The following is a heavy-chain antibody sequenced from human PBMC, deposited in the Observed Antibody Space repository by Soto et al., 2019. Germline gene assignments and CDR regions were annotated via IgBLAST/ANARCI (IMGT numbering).Heavy chain of an antibody. CDR3: ATDLSMGGFGP. J-gene: IGHJ5*02. CDR1: GFSFRNYA. CDR2: IPHDGGNK. V-gene: IGHV3-30*03. D-gene: IGHD3-16*01. Sequence: QVQLVESGGGVVQPGRSLRISCSASGFSFRNYAMHWVRQAPGKGLEWLAVIPHDGGNKYYADSVRGRFTISRDNSNATLYLEMNSLRPVDTALYYCATDLSMGGFGPWGQGTLVTVSS.